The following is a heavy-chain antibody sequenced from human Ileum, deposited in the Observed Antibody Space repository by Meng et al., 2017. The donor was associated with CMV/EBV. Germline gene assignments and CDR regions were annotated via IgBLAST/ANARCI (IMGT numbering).Heavy chain of an antibody. CDR3: ARVERDCRGNNCYGPYYIDS. CDR2: ISDVSRYI. CDR1: GFTFHTYS. J-gene: IGHJ4*02. D-gene: IGHD2-2*01. Sequence: GESLKISCAASGFTFHTYSTNWVRQAPGKGLEWVSSISDVSRYIYYADSVKGLFTISRDNAKNSLYLQMNSMRAEETAVYYCARVERDCRGNNCYGPYYIDSWGQGTLVTVSS. V-gene: IGHV3-21*01.